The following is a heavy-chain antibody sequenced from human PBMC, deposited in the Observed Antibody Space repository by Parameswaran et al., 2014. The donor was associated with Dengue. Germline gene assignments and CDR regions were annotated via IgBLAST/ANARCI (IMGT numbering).Heavy chain of an antibody. CDR2: IYYSGST. CDR1: GGSISGSYY. D-gene: IGHD3-22*01. V-gene: IGHV4-39*01. Sequence: SETLSLTCTVSGGSISGSYYWAWIRQPPGKGLEWIGSIYYSGSTYYTPSLKSRVTISVDTSKNQFSLRLNSVTAADTAVYYCAMSPPFYNFDSRGYYLSYFDSWGQGTLVTVSS. J-gene: IGHJ4*02. CDR3: AMSPPFYNFDSRGYYLSYFDS.